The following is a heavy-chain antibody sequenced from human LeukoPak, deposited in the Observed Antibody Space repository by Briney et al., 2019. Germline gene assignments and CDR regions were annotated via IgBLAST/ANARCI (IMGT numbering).Heavy chain of an antibody. CDR1: GFTFSSYG. Sequence: QAGGSLRLSCAASGFTFSSYGMHWVRQAPGKGLEWVAVISYDGSNKYYADSVKGRFTISRDNSKNTLYLQMNSLRAEDTAVYYCAHPRIQLWTFDYWGQGTLVTVSS. D-gene: IGHD5-18*01. CDR2: ISYDGSNK. J-gene: IGHJ4*02. V-gene: IGHV3-30*03. CDR3: AHPRIQLWTFDY.